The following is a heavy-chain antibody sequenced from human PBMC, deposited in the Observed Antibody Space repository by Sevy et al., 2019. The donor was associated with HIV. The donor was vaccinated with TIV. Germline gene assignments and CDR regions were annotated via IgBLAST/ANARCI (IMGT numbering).Heavy chain of an antibody. Sequence: EGSLRLSCAASGFTFSKYSMSWVRQPPGKELEWVSTLAFGCGEINYADSVKGRFTISRDNSKSSVYLQMNNLRPEDTAVYYCAREGCIKPHDHWGQGTLVTVSS. CDR2: LAFGCGEI. D-gene: IGHD2-8*01. CDR1: GFTFSKYS. CDR3: AREGCIKPHDH. J-gene: IGHJ4*02. V-gene: IGHV3-23*01.